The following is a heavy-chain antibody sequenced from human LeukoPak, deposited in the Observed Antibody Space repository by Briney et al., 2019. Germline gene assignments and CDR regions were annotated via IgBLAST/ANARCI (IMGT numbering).Heavy chain of an antibody. CDR2: INHSGST. Sequence: PSETLSLTCTVYAGSFSGYYWSWIRQPPGKGLEWIGEINHSGSTNYNPSLKSRVTISVDTSKNQFSLKLSSVTAADTAVYYGARGRYCSSPSCCGLTGRHYYYMDVWGKGTTVTVSS. CDR3: ARGRYCSSPSCCGLTGRHYYYMDV. CDR1: AGSFSGYY. J-gene: IGHJ6*03. V-gene: IGHV4-34*01. D-gene: IGHD2-2*01.